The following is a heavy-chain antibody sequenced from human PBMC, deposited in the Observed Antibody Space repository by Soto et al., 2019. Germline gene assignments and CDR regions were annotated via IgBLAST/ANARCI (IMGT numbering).Heavy chain of an antibody. CDR2: ISYGGGHK. Sequence: QVQLVESGGGVVQPGRSLRLSCVASGFIFETYAMHWVRQAPGKGLEWVASISYGGGHKSFTDSVKGRFGISRDNSKNTVFLQMNSLRADDTALYYCAKDSVPVPAPQHQSQDADFVAPQNQPRDTHHVVVEPGFFDLWGRGTLVTVSS. CDR3: AKDSVPVPAPQHQSQDADFVAPQNQPRDTHHVVVEPGFFDL. J-gene: IGHJ4*02. CDR1: GFIFETYA. D-gene: IGHD2-15*01. V-gene: IGHV3-30*09.